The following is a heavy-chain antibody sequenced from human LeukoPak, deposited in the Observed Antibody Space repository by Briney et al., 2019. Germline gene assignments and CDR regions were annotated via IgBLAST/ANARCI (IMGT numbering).Heavy chain of an antibody. CDR2: IRYDGSNK. J-gene: IGHJ5*02. CDR1: GFTFSSYG. D-gene: IGHD3-3*01. Sequence: PGGSLRLSCAASGFTFSSYGMHWVRQAPGKGLEWVAFIRYDGSNKYYADSVKGRFTISRDNSENTLYLQMNSLRAEDTAVYYCAKGSLWSGTNWFDPWGQGTLVTVSS. V-gene: IGHV3-30*02. CDR3: AKGSLWSGTNWFDP.